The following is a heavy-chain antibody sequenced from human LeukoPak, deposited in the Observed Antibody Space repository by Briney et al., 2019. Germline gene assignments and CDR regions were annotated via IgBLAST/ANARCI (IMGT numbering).Heavy chain of an antibody. J-gene: IGHJ4*02. V-gene: IGHV3-7*04. D-gene: IGHD5-18*01. Sequence: GGPFGPSFEAHKLTLGNIGWTWVARAQGKGWRGGPNFKHDGTETNYVDSVKGRFTISRDNAKKSLYLQMNSLRAEDSAVYYCATDRDSYRKNWYRFHYWGQGTRVAVSS. CDR3: ATDRDSYRKNWYRFHY. CDR1: KLTLGNIG. CDR2: FKHDGTET.